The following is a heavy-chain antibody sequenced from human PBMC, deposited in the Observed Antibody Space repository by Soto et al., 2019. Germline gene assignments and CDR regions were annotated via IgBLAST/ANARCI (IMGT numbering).Heavy chain of an antibody. Sequence: QVQLQESGPGLVKPSETLSLTCTVSGGSISSYYWSWIRQPAGKGLEWIGRIYTSGSTNYNPSLKSRVTMSVDTSKNQFSLKLSSVTAADTAVYYCARDYSSSTSCYLFDPWGQGTLVTVSS. J-gene: IGHJ5*02. CDR2: IYTSGST. D-gene: IGHD2-2*01. CDR3: ARDYSSSTSCYLFDP. CDR1: GGSISSYY. V-gene: IGHV4-4*07.